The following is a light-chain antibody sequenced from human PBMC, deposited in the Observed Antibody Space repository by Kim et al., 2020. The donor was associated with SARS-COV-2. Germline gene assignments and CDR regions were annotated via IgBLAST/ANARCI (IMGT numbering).Light chain of an antibody. CDR1: QSFNIW. Sequence: DIQMTQSPSTLSASVGDRVTITCRASQSFNIWLAWYQQKPGKAPKLLIYKTSTLESGVPSRFSGSGSGTEFTFTISNLQPDDTATYYCQQYYSYSYSFGQGTKLEIK. CDR3: QQYYSYSYS. J-gene: IGKJ2*03. CDR2: KTS. V-gene: IGKV1-5*03.